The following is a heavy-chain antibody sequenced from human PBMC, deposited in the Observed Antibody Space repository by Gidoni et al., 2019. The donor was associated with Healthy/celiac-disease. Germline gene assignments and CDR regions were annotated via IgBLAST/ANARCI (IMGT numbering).Heavy chain of an antibody. CDR1: GFTFSGSA. CDR2: IRSKANSYAT. Sequence: EVQLVESGGGLVQPGGSLKLSCAASGFTFSGSAMHWVRQASGKGLEWVGRIRSKANSYATAYAASVKGRFTISRDDSKNTAYLQMNSLKTEDTAVYYCTSLGATELVDVWGQGTTVTVSS. J-gene: IGHJ6*02. CDR3: TSLGATELVDV. V-gene: IGHV3-73*01. D-gene: IGHD1-26*01.